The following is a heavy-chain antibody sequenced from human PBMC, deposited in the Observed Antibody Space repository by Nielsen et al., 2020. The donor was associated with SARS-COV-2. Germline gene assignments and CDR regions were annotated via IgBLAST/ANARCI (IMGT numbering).Heavy chain of an antibody. J-gene: IGHJ4*02. Sequence: GESLKISCAASGFTLSSYAMHWVRQAPGKGLEWVAVISYDGSNKYYADSVKGRFTISRDNSKNTLYLQMNSLRAEDTAVYYCAKSREGVPADLDYWGQGTLVTVSS. D-gene: IGHD2-2*01. V-gene: IGHV3-30-3*02. CDR2: ISYDGSNK. CDR3: AKSREGVPADLDY. CDR1: GFTLSSYA.